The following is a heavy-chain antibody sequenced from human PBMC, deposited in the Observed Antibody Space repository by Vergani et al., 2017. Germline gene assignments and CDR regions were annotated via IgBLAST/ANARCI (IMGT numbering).Heavy chain of an antibody. CDR1: GFTFSSHG. V-gene: IGHV3-33*06. CDR3: AKETRMLTGYYRDL. CDR2: IWYDGSNK. J-gene: IGHJ5*02. Sequence: QVQLVESEGGVVQPGRSLTLSCVASGFTFSSHGMHWVRQAPGKGLEWVAVIWYDGSNKYYGDSVKGRFSISRDNSKNTLYLQMNTLRAEDTAVYYCAKETRMLTGYYRDLWGQGTLVTVSS. D-gene: IGHD3-9*01.